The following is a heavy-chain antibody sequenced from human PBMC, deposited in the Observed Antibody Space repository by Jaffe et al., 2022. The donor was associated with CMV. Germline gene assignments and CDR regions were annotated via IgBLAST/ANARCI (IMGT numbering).Heavy chain of an antibody. CDR2: IYYSGST. CDR3: ARDRFRSHLVPAAFYGMDV. D-gene: IGHD2-2*01. V-gene: IGHV4-31*03. Sequence: QVQLQESGPGLVKPSQTLSLTCTVSGGSISSGGYYWSWIRQHPGKGLEWIGYIYYSGSTYYNPSLKSRVTISVDTSKNQFSLKLSSVTAADTAVYYCARDRFRSHLVPAAFYGMDVWGQGTTVTVSS. CDR1: GGSISSGGYY. J-gene: IGHJ6*02.